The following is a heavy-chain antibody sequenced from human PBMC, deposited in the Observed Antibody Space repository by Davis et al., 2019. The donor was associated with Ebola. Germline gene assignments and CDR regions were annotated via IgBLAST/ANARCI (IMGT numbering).Heavy chain of an antibody. CDR2: MNPYSGNT. J-gene: IGHJ6*02. D-gene: IGHD2-2*01. V-gene: IGHV1-18*01. CDR1: GYTFTSYG. CDR3: ARPPCTSCSMDV. Sequence: AASVKVSCKASGYTFTSYGISWVRQAPGQGLEWMGGMNPYSGNTNYAQKLQGRVTVTTDTSTSTAYMELRSLRSDDTAVYYCARPPCTSCSMDVWGQGTTVTVS.